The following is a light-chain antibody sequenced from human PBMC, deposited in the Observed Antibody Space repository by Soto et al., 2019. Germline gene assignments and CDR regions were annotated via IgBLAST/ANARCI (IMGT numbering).Light chain of an antibody. Sequence: IVLTQSPGTLSLSPGERATLFCRASQSVSSYFAWYQQKPGQAPRLLIYGASSRATGIPDRFSGSGSGTDFTLTISRLEPEDFAVYYCQQYDSSPKTFGQRTKVDI. CDR3: QQYDSSPKT. CDR2: GAS. J-gene: IGKJ1*01. CDR1: QSVSSY. V-gene: IGKV3-20*01.